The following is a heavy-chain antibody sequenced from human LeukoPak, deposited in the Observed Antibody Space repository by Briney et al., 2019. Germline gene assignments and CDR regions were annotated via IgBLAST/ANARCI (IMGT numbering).Heavy chain of an antibody. J-gene: IGHJ5*02. Sequence: ASVKVSCKASGYTFTGYYMHWVRQAPGQGLEWMGWINTNTGNPTYAQGFTGRFVFSLDTSVSTAYLQICSLKAEDTAVYYCARDRPYCSSTSCYDWFDPWGQGTLVTVSS. CDR2: INTNTGNP. CDR1: GYTFTGYY. CDR3: ARDRPYCSSTSCYDWFDP. D-gene: IGHD2-2*01. V-gene: IGHV7-4-1*01.